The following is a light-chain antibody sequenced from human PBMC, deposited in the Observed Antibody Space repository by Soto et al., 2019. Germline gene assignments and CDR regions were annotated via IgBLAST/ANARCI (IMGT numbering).Light chain of an antibody. Sequence: QSVLTQPPSASASLGASVKLTCTLSSGHSSDAIAWHQQQPEKGPRYMMKVNSDGSHKKGDGIPDRFSGSTSGAERYLTISSLRSEDEADYYCQTWGIGGDVVFGGGTKLTVL. J-gene: IGLJ2*01. CDR2: VNSDGSH. CDR3: QTWGIGGDVV. CDR1: SGHSSDA. V-gene: IGLV4-69*01.